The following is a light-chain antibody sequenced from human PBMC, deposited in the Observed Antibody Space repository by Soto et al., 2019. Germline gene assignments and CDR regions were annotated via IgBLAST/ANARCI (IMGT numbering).Light chain of an antibody. CDR1: SSDVGGYNY. Sequence: QSALTQPASVSGSPGHSITISCTGTSSDVGGYNYVSWYQQHPGKVPKLMMFDVNNRTSGVSNRFSGSKSGNTASLTISGLQAEDEADYFCCSYATGSVYVFGTGTKLTVL. CDR2: DVN. CDR3: CSYATGSVYV. V-gene: IGLV2-14*01. J-gene: IGLJ1*01.